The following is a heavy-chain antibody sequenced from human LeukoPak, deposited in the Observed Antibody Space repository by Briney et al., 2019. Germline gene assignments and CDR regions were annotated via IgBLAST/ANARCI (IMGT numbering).Heavy chain of an antibody. J-gene: IGHJ4*02. V-gene: IGHV4-39*02. CDR2: IYYSGST. CDR3: ATVVRGVFAPPYYFDY. D-gene: IGHD3-10*01. Sequence: SETLSLPCSVSGDSISSSSYYWAWIRQTPGKGLEWIGSIYYSGSTYYNPSLKSRVTISVDTSKNHFSLKLSSVTAADTAVYYCATVVRGVFAPPYYFDYWGQGTLVTVSS. CDR1: GDSISSSSYY.